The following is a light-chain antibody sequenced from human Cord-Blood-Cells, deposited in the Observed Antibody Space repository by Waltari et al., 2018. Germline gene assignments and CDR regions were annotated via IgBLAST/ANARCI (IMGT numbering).Light chain of an antibody. V-gene: IGKV3-15*01. CDR3: QQYNNWPPFT. J-gene: IGKJ3*01. CDR1: QSVSSN. Sequence: EIVMTQSAATLSVSAGERATLSCRASQSVSSNLAWYQQKPGQAPRLLIYGASTRATGIPARFSGSGSGTEFTLTISSLQSEDFAVYYCQQYNNWPPFTFGPGTKVDIK. CDR2: GAS.